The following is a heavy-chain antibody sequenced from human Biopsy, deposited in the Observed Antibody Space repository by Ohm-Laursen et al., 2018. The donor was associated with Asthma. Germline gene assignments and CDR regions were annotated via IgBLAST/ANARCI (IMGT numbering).Heavy chain of an antibody. CDR2: IVFASGAT. V-gene: IGHV1-58*01. J-gene: IGHJ4*01. CDR3: AAGRTSLQGESLI. D-gene: IGHD2/OR15-2a*01. Sequence: SSVKVSCNASGVALSGYTFEWVRQARGLGLEWIAWIVFASGATNCAQNFQDRLTVTRDMSAGSVSMELRGLSSTDTAVYYCAAGRTSLQGESLIWGQGTLVIVSS. CDR1: GVALSGYT.